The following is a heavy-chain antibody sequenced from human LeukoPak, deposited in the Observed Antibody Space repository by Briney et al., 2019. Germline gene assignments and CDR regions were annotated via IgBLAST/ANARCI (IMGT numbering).Heavy chain of an antibody. D-gene: IGHD6-13*01. V-gene: IGHV1-69*04. CDR3: ARGIAAAGIGRWFDP. CDR2: IIPILGIA. Sequence: GASVKVSCKASGGTFSSYAISWVRQAPGQGLEWMGRIIPILGIANYAQKFQGRVTITADKSTSTAYMELSSLRSEDTAVYYCARGIAAAGIGRWFDPWGQGTLVTVSS. CDR1: GGTFSSYA. J-gene: IGHJ5*02.